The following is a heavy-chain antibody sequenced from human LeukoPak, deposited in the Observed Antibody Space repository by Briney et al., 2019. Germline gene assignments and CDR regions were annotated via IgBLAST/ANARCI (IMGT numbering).Heavy chain of an antibody. CDR3: ARRRSSSSGRYFDY. D-gene: IGHD6-6*01. CDR1: GGSISSYY. Sequence: PSETLSLTCTVSGGSISSYYWSWIRQPPGKGLEWIGSIYYSGSTYYNPSLKSRVTISVDTSKNQFSLKLSSVTAADTAVYYCARRRSSSSGRYFDYWGQGTLVTVSS. CDR2: IYYSGST. V-gene: IGHV4-39*01. J-gene: IGHJ4*02.